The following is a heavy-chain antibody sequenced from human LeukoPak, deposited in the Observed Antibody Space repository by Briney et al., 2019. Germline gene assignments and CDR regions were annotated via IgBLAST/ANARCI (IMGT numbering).Heavy chain of an antibody. J-gene: IGHJ4*02. CDR2: IIPILGIA. CDR1: GGTFSGYT. V-gene: IGHV1-69*02. CDR3: ARGSPVTTVALDY. Sequence: GASVKVSCKASGGTFSGYTISWVRQAPGQGLEWMGRIIPILGIANYAQKFQGRVTITADKSTSTAYMELSSLRSEDTAVYYCARGSPVTTVALDYWDQGTLVTVSS. D-gene: IGHD4-17*01.